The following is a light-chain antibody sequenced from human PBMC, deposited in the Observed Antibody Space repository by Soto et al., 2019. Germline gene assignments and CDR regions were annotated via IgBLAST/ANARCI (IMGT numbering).Light chain of an antibody. V-gene: IGLV1-47*01. Sequence: QLVLTQTPSVSGTPGQRVTISCSGSSSNIGNNYVYWYQQFPGTAPKLLIYRNYHRPSGVPDRFSASKSGTSASLAISGLRSEDEADYYCSTWDDNLRVLFGGGTKLTVL. CDR3: STWDDNLRVL. CDR1: SSNIGNNY. CDR2: RNY. J-gene: IGLJ2*01.